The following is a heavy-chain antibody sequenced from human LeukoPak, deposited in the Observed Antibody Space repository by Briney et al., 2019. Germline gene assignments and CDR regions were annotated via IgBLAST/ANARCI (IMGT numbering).Heavy chain of an antibody. V-gene: IGHV3-23*01. Sequence: GGSLRLSCAASGFTFSSYGMSWVRQAPGKGLEWVSAISGSGGSTYYADSVKGRFTISRDNSKNTLYLQMNSLRAEDTAVYYCAKVGYYDSSGWLDYWGQGTLVTVSS. J-gene: IGHJ4*02. D-gene: IGHD3-22*01. CDR1: GFTFSSYG. CDR3: AKVGYYDSSGWLDY. CDR2: ISGSGGST.